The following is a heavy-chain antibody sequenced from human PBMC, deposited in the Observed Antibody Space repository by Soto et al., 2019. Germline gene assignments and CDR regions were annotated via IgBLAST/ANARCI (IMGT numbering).Heavy chain of an antibody. D-gene: IGHD1-1*01. CDR1: GGTFSIYA. Sequence: SVKVSCKASGGTFSIYAISWVRQAPGQGLEWMGGIIPIFGTANYAQKFQGRVTITADESTSTAYMELSSLRSEDTAVYYCARAPQLELYYYYYGMDVWGQGTTVTVSS. CDR2: IIPIFGTA. CDR3: ARAPQLELYYYYYGMDV. J-gene: IGHJ6*02. V-gene: IGHV1-69*13.